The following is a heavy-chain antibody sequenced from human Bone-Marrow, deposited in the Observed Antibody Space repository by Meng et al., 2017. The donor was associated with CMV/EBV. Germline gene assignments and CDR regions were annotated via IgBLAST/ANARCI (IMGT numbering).Heavy chain of an antibody. CDR3: ARGFSSSWDAWFDP. CDR2: INPNSGGT. J-gene: IGHJ5*02. CDR1: GYTFTSYG. V-gene: IGHV1-2*02. D-gene: IGHD6-6*01. Sequence: QVQLVQSGAEVKKPGASVKVSCKASGYTFTSYGISWVRQTPGQGLEWMGWINPNSGGTNYAQKFQGRVTMTRDTSISTAYMELSRLRSDDTAVYYCARGFSSSWDAWFDPWGQGTLVTVSS.